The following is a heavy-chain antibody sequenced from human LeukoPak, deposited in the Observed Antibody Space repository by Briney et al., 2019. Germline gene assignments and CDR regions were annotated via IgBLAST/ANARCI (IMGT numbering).Heavy chain of an antibody. V-gene: IGHV1-46*02. CDR3: ASFPPYMVRTDAFDI. CDR1: GYTFNNYY. Sequence: ASVTVSCKASGYTFNNYYMHWVRQAPGQGLEWMGIINPSGGSTSYAQKFQGRVTMTRDMSTSPVYMELSSLRSEDTAVYYCASFPPYMVRTDAFDIWGQGTMVTVSS. CDR2: INPSGGST. J-gene: IGHJ3*02. D-gene: IGHD3-10*01.